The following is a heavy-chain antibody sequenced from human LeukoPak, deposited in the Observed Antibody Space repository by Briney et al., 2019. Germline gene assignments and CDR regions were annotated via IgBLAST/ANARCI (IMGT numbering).Heavy chain of an antibody. J-gene: IGHJ4*02. Sequence: GGSLGLSCAASGFTFSSYAMSWVRQAPGKGLEWVSAISGSGGSTYYADSVKGRFTISRDNSKNTLYLQTNSLRAEDTAVYYCAKTGGIVVKAARFDYWGQGTLVTVSS. CDR3: AKTGGIVVKAARFDY. V-gene: IGHV3-23*01. D-gene: IGHD2-2*01. CDR1: GFTFSSYA. CDR2: ISGSGGST.